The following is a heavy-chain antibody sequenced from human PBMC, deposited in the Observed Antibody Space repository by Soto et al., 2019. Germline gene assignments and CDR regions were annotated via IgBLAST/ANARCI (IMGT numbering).Heavy chain of an antibody. V-gene: IGHV3-23*01. D-gene: IGHD6-6*01. Sequence: GGSLRLSCAASGFTFSSYAMSWVRQAPGKGLEWVSAISGSGGSTYYTDSVKGRFTISRDNSKNTLYLQMNSLRAEDTAVYYCAKLRTDSSSFFHYYYYMDVWGKGTTVTVSS. CDR2: ISGSGGST. CDR3: AKLRTDSSSFFHYYYYMDV. CDR1: GFTFSSYA. J-gene: IGHJ6*03.